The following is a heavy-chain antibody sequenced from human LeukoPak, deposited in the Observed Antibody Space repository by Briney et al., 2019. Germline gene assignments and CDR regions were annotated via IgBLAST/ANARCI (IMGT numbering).Heavy chain of an antibody. Sequence: SETLSLTCTVSGGSISSYYWSWIRQPAGKGLEWIGRIYTSGSTNYNPSLKSRVTMSVDTSKNQFSLKLSSVTAADTAVYYCAREGYDYVWGSYRLFDYWGQGTLVTVSS. J-gene: IGHJ4*02. CDR3: AREGYDYVWGSYRLFDY. CDR2: IYTSGST. CDR1: GGSISSYY. V-gene: IGHV4-4*07. D-gene: IGHD3-16*02.